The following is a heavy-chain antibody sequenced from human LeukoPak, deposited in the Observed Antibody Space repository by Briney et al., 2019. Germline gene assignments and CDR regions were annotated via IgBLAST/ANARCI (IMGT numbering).Heavy chain of an antibody. CDR3: ARPSPIVVVVAATPGYFQH. Sequence: GGSLRLSCAASGFTFSSYAMHWVRQAPGKGLEWVAVISYDGSNKYYADSVKGRFTISRDNSKNTLYLQINSLRAEDTAVYYCARPSPIVVVVAATPGYFQHWGQGTLVTVSS. J-gene: IGHJ1*01. CDR1: GFTFSSYA. CDR2: ISYDGSNK. D-gene: IGHD2-15*01. V-gene: IGHV3-30-3*01.